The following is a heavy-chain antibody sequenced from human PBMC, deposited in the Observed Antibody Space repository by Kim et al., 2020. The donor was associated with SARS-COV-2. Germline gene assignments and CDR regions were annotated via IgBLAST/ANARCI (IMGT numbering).Heavy chain of an antibody. Sequence: YADYVKDRFTISRDNAKNSVYLNMNSLTGGDTAVYYCAMREGYTSGRDYWGRGTLVIVSS. D-gene: IGHD5-12*01. V-gene: IGHV3-74*01. CDR3: AMREGYTSGRDY. J-gene: IGHJ4*02.